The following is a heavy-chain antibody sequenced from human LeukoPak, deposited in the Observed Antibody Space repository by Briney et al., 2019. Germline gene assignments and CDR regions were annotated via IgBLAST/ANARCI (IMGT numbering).Heavy chain of an antibody. CDR1: GGSISSYY. CDR3: ARRSSRYGMDV. Sequence: PSETLPLTCTVSGGSISSYYWSWIRQPPGKGLEWIGYIYYSGSTNYNPSLKSRVTISVDTSKNQFSLKLSSVTAADTAVYYCARRSSRYGMDVWGQGTTVTVSS. V-gene: IGHV4-59*08. J-gene: IGHJ6*02. CDR2: IYYSGST.